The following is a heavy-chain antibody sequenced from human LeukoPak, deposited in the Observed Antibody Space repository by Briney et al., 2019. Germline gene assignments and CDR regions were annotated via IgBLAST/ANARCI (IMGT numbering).Heavy chain of an antibody. CDR2: IYTSGST. D-gene: IGHD1-26*01. J-gene: IGHJ4*02. CDR3: ARGGSHFDY. V-gene: IGHV4-59*10. Sequence: SETLSLTCAVYGGSFSGYYWSWIRQPPGKGLEWIGRIYTSGSTNYNPSLKSRVTMSVDTSKNQFSLRLSSVTAADTAVYYCARGGSHFDYWGQGTLVTVSS. CDR1: GGSFSGYY.